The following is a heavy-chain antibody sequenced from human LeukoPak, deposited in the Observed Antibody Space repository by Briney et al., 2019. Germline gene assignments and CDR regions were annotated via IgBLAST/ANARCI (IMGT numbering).Heavy chain of an antibody. J-gene: IGHJ4*02. V-gene: IGHV3-30-3*02. CDR1: GFTFSSYA. D-gene: IGHD3-10*01. Sequence: GGSLRLSCAASGFTFSSYAMHWVRQAPGKGLEWVAVISYDGSNKYYADSVKGRFTISRDNSKNTLYLQMNSLRAEDTAVYYCAKSRADYYGSGSYVGGFDYWGQGALVTVSS. CDR3: AKSRADYYGSGSYVGGFDY. CDR2: ISYDGSNK.